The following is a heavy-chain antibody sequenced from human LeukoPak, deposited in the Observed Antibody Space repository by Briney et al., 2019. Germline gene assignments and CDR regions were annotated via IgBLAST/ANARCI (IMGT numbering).Heavy chain of an antibody. Sequence: SETLSLTCTVSGGSISSYYWSWIRQPAGKGLEWIGRIYTSGSTNYNPSLKSRVTMSVDASKNQFSLKLSSVTAAGTAVYYCARLKRPGRNYGSGSYYYYYYYMDVWGKGTTVTISS. CDR1: GGSISSYY. V-gene: IGHV4-4*07. D-gene: IGHD3-10*01. CDR2: IYTSGST. J-gene: IGHJ6*03. CDR3: ARLKRPGRNYGSGSYYYYYYYMDV.